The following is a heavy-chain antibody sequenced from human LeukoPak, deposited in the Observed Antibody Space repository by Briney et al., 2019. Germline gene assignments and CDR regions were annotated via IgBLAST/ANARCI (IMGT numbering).Heavy chain of an antibody. CDR3: ARVGYSSGWYLYYFDY. CDR1: GGTFSSYA. D-gene: IGHD6-19*01. J-gene: IGHJ4*02. CDR2: IIPIFGTA. Sequence: SVKVSCKASGGTFSSYAISWARQAPGQGLEWMGGIIPIFGTANYAQKFQGRVTITADESTSTAYMELSSLRSEDTAVYYCARVGYSSGWYLYYFDYWGQGTLVTVSS. V-gene: IGHV1-69*13.